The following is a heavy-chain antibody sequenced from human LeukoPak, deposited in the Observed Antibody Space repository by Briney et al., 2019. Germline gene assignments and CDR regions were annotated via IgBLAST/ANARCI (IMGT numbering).Heavy chain of an antibody. Sequence: PGGSLRLSCAASGFTFSSYWMSWVRQAPGKGLEWVANIKQDGSEKYYVDSVKGRFTISRDNAKNSLYLQMNSLRAEDTALYYCAKAVNPALLWFASMDVWGKGTTVTISS. CDR3: AKAVNPALLWFASMDV. V-gene: IGHV3-7*03. J-gene: IGHJ6*03. CDR2: IKQDGSEK. D-gene: IGHD3-10*01. CDR1: GFTFSSYW.